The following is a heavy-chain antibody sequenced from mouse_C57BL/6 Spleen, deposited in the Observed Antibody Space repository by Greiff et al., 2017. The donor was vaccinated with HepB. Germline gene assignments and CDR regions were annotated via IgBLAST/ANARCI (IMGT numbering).Heavy chain of an antibody. Sequence: VQLQQSGAELARPGASVKLSCKASGYTFTSYGISWVKQRTGQGLEWIGEIYPRSGNTYYNEKFKGKATLTADKSSSTAYMELRSLTSEDSAVYFCASGGITTVVATPYFDVWGTGTTVTVSS. CDR1: GYTFTSYG. CDR3: ASGGITTVVATPYFDV. CDR2: IYPRSGNT. V-gene: IGHV1-81*01. J-gene: IGHJ1*03. D-gene: IGHD1-1*01.